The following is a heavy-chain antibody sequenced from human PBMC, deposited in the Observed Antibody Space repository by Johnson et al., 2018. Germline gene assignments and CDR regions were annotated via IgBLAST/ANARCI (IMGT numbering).Heavy chain of an antibody. CDR1: GFTFGDYG. Sequence: VQLVQSGGGVVQPGRSLRLSCTTSGFTFGDYGMSWFRQAPGKGPEWVSFIRDRGSGGTTEYAESVKDRFTISRDNSKNTLYLQMNSLRPEDTAVYYCAKDRSGGVDVPSEYFQHWGQGTLVTVSS. CDR3: AKDRSGGVDVPSEYFQH. D-gene: IGHD4-23*01. V-gene: IGHV3-49*03. CDR2: IRDRGSGGTT. J-gene: IGHJ1*01.